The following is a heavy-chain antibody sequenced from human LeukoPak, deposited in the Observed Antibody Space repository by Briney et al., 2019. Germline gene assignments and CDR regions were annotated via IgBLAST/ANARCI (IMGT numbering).Heavy chain of an antibody. CDR1: GGSISSYH. V-gene: IGHV4-59*01. CDR2: IYYSGST. CDR3: AREHYDSSGYYSSYYYYMDV. J-gene: IGHJ6*03. Sequence: PSETLSLTCTVSGGSISSYHWSWIRQPPGKGLEWIGYIYYSGSTNYNPSLKSRVTISVDTSKNQFSLKLSSVTAADTAVYYCAREHYDSSGYYSSYYYYMDVWGKGTTVTVSS. D-gene: IGHD3-22*01.